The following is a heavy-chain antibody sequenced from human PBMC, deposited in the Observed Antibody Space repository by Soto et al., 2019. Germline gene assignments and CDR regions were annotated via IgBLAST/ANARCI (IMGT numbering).Heavy chain of an antibody. CDR2: VSTTDDRT. J-gene: IGHJ4*02. V-gene: IGHV1-18*01. CDR3: ARELNTESSAYYSFAF. Sequence: QVQMVQSGPEVKMPGASVKVSCKTSGYTFTAYGLAWLRQAPGQRPEWMGWVSTTDDRTNYARKFQGRVTMPTDRSTTTTSMELRSLGTDDTAVYYCARELNTESSAYYSFAFWGQGTLVTVSS. CDR1: GYTFTAYG. D-gene: IGHD3-22*01.